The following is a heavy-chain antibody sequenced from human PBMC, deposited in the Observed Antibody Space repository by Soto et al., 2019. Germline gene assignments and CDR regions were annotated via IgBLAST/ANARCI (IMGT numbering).Heavy chain of an antibody. CDR1: GGSVSSDNYY. J-gene: IGHJ4*02. CDR2: IYYTGIT. CDR3: ARVSIRAVDFDY. V-gene: IGHV4-61*01. Sequence: SATLSLTCTVSGGSVSSDNYYWSWIRQPPGKGLEWIGYIYYTGITNYNPSLESRVTISVDTSKSQFSLKLSSVTAADTAVYYCARVSIRAVDFDYWGQGTLVTVSS. D-gene: IGHD4-17*01.